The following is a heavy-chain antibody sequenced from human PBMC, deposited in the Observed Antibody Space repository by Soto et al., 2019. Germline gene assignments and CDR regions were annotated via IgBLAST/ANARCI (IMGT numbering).Heavy chain of an antibody. V-gene: IGHV3-23*01. CDR1: GFTFSTYA. Sequence: GGSLRLSCGVSGFTFSTYAMNWVRQAPGKGLEWLSLISGSGSGTYYADSVKGRFTISRDNSENTLYLQMNSLRAEDTAVYYCAKDQGNTIVGASRGFAHWGHGSLVTVYS. J-gene: IGHJ4*01. D-gene: IGHD1-26*01. CDR3: AKDQGNTIVGASRGFAH. CDR2: ISGSGSGT.